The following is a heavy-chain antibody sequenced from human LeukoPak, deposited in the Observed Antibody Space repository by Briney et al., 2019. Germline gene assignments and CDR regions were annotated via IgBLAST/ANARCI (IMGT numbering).Heavy chain of an antibody. J-gene: IGHJ4*02. V-gene: IGHV3-20*04. CDR1: GFTFDDYG. CDR2: INWSGGST. Sequence: GGSLRLSCAASGFTFDDYGVSWVRQAPGKGLEWVSGINWSGGSTGYADSVKGRFTISRDNAKNSLYLQMNSLRAEDTALYYCARDGRSFDYWGQGTLVTVSS. CDR3: ARDGRSFDY.